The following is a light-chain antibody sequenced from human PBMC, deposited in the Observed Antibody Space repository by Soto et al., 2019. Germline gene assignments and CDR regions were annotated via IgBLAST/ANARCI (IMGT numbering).Light chain of an antibody. Sequence: QSVLTQPPSASGTPGQRVTISCSGSSSNMGTSYVYWYQQLPGTAPKLLIYSNNQRPSGVPDRFSGSKSGTSASLAISGLRSEDEADYYCAAWDDGLSGWVFGGGTKLT. J-gene: IGLJ3*02. CDR3: AAWDDGLSGWV. V-gene: IGLV1-47*02. CDR2: SNN. CDR1: SSNMGTSY.